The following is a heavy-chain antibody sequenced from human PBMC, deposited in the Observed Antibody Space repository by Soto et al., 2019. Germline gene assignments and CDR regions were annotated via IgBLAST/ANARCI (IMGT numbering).Heavy chain of an antibody. V-gene: IGHV4-31*03. D-gene: IGHD1-7*01. CDR2: IYYSGST. CDR1: GGSISSGGYY. J-gene: IGHJ5*02. CDR3: ARDHNWNYKNWFDP. Sequence: SETLSLTCTVSGGSISSGGYYWSWIRQHPGKGLEWIGYIYYSGSTYYNPSLKSRVTISVDTSKNQFSLKLSSVTAADTAVYYCARDHNWNYKNWFDPWGQGTLVTVSS.